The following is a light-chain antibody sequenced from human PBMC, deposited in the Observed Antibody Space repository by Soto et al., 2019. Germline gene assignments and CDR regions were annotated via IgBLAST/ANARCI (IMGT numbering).Light chain of an antibody. V-gene: IGKV4-1*01. CDR2: WAS. CDR1: QSVLYSSNNKNY. J-gene: IGKJ2*01. CDR3: QQYYSTPPT. Sequence: DIVMTQSPDSLAVSLGERATINCKSSQSVLYSSNNKNYLAWYQQKPGQPPKGLIYWASTREFGVPDRFSGSGSGTDFTLTISSLQAEDVAVYYCQQYYSTPPTFGQGTKLEIK.